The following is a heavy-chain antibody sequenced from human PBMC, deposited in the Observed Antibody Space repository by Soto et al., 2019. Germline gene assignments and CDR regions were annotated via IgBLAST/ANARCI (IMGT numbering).Heavy chain of an antibody. CDR2: IYSGGTT. J-gene: IGHJ6*02. Sequence: GGSLRLSCTASGFTVSSNYMSWVRQAPGKGLEWVSLIYSGGTTYYADSVKGRFTISRDNSKNTLYLQMNSLRAEDTAVFYCAGGYQLPPYYYYGLNVWGQGTTVTVSS. V-gene: IGHV3-53*01. D-gene: IGHD2-2*01. CDR1: GFTVSSNY. CDR3: AGGYQLPPYYYYGLNV.